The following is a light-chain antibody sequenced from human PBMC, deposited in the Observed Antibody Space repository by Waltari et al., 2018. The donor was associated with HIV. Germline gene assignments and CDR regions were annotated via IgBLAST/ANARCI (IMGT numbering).Light chain of an antibody. CDR3: AAWDDSLNGFYV. J-gene: IGLJ1*01. V-gene: IGLV1-44*01. Sequence: QSVLTQPPSASGTPGQRVTIFCSGSSSNIGSNTVNWYQQLPGTAPKLLIYSYDQRPSGVPDRFSGSKSGASASLDISGLQSEDEADYYCAAWDDSLNGFYVFGTGTKVTVL. CDR1: SSNIGSNT. CDR2: SYD.